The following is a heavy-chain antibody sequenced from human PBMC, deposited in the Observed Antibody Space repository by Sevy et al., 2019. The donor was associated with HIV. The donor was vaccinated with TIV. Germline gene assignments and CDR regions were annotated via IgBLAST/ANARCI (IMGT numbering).Heavy chain of an antibody. J-gene: IGHJ4*02. CDR2: INQDGTVI. D-gene: IGHD3-16*01. V-gene: IGHV3-7*01. CDR3: GEANGVGYRW. Sequence: GGSLRLSCAGSGFTSSGFWMHWVRQAPGKGLEWVANINQDGTVIFYVDSVKGRFSISRDNSKNSVYLQMNSLRVADTGGLYRGEANGVGYRWWGPGTQVTVSS. CDR1: GFTSSGFW.